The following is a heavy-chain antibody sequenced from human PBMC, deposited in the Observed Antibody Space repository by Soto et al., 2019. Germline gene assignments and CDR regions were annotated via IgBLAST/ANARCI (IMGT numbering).Heavy chain of an antibody. Sequence: QVQLVQSGAEVKKPGASVKVSCKAAGYTLTTYGVSSVRQAPGQGLEWVGWISAYNDHTNYAQKFQGRVTMTTDTSTSTAYMELRSLRSDDTAVYYCARGTYFDYWGQGTLVTVSS. V-gene: IGHV1-18*01. CDR3: ARGTYFDY. J-gene: IGHJ4*02. CDR1: GYTLTTYG. D-gene: IGHD1-1*01. CDR2: ISAYNDHT.